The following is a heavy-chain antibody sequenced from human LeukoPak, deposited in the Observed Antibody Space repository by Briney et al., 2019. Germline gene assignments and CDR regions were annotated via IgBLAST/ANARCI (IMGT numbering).Heavy chain of an antibody. J-gene: IGHJ4*02. D-gene: IGHD5-18*01. V-gene: IGHV3-30-3*01. CDR3: ARDRDTAMGL. Sequence: GGSLRLSCAASGFTFSNYAMHWVRQAPGKGLEWVAIISYDGNDKYYTDSGKGRFTISRDKSKNTLYLQMNSLRAEDTAVYYCARDRDTAMGLWGQGTLVTVSS. CDR1: GFTFSNYA. CDR2: ISYDGNDK.